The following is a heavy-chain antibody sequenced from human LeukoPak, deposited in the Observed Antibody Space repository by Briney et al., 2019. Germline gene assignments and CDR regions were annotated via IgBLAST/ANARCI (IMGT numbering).Heavy chain of an antibody. D-gene: IGHD3-10*01. V-gene: IGHV4-59*08. CDR2: IYYSGST. Sequence: PSEPLSLTCTVSGGSISSYYWSWIRQPPGKGLEWIGYIYYSGSTNYNPSLKSRVTISVDTSKNQFSLKLSSVTAADTAVYYCARRAGSYYYYGMDVWGQGTTVTVSS. CDR1: GGSISSYY. CDR3: ARRAGSYYYYGMDV. J-gene: IGHJ6*02.